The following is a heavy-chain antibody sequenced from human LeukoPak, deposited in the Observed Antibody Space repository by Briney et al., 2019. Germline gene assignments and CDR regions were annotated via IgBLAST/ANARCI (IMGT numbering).Heavy chain of an antibody. Sequence: SETLSLTCTVSGGSISSYYWSWIRQPPGKGLEWIGYIYYSGSTNYNPSLKSRVTISVDTSKNQFSLKLSSVTAADTAVFYCARGPSFYYDSNVYSNWLDSWGQGTLVTVSS. CDR2: IYYSGST. CDR3: ARGPSFYYDSNVYSNWLDS. CDR1: GGSISSYY. D-gene: IGHD3-22*01. V-gene: IGHV4-59*12. J-gene: IGHJ5*01.